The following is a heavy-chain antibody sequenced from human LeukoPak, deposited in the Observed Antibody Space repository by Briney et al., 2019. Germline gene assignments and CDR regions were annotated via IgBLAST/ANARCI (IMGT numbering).Heavy chain of an antibody. J-gene: IGHJ4*02. D-gene: IGHD6-6*01. CDR3: ATAYSSSSDFDY. V-gene: IGHV1-69-2*01. CDR1: GYTFTDYY. CDR2: VDPEDGET. Sequence: ATVKTSCKVSGYTFTDYYMHWVQQAPGKGREWMGVVDPEDGETIYAEKFQGRVTITADTSTDTAYMELSSLRSEDTAVYYCATAYSSSSDFDYWGQGTLVTVSA.